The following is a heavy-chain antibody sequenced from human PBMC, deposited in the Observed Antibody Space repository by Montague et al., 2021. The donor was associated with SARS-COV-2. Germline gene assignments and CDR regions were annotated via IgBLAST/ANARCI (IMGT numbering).Heavy chain of an antibody. J-gene: IGHJ4*02. D-gene: IGHD3-22*01. CDR1: GDSISNYY. CDR3: ARHSGCCDRSGYYDY. V-gene: IGHV4-59*08. CDR2: IYFSGST. Sequence: SETLSLTCTVSGDSISNYYWSWIRQPPGKGLEWIAYIYFSGSTNYNHSLESRVSISVITSRNQLSLRLRSVTAADTAVYYCARHSGCCDRSGYYDYWGQGTLVTVSS.